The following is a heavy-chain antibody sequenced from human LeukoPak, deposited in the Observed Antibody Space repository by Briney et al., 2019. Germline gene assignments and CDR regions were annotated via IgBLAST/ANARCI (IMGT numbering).Heavy chain of an antibody. CDR3: ARAPDSSGYYYYFDY. CDR2: INHRGST. CDR1: GDSFSGYY. J-gene: IGHJ4*02. Sequence: SETLSLTCAVYGDSFSGYYWSWIRQPPGKGLEWIAEINHRGSTHYNPSLKSRVNISVDTSKNQFSLKLSSVTAADTAVYYCARAPDSSGYYYYFDYWGQGTLVTVSS. D-gene: IGHD3-22*01. V-gene: IGHV4-34*01.